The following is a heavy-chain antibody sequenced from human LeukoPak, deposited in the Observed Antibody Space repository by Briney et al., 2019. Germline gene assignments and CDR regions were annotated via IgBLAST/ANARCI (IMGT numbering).Heavy chain of an antibody. CDR3: AKTPVGMVTLDY. CDR1: GGTFSSYG. D-gene: IGHD5-24*01. J-gene: IGHJ4*02. V-gene: IGHV1-69*13. Sequence: ALVKVSCKASGGTFSSYGISWVRQAPGQGLEWMGGIIPIFGTANYAQKFQGRVTITADQSTSTAYMELSSLRSEDTAVYYCAKTPVGMVTLDYWGQGTLVTVSS. CDR2: IIPIFGTA.